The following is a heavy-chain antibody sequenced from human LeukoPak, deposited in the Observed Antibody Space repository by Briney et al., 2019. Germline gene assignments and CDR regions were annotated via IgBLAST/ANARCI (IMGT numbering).Heavy chain of an antibody. CDR2: ISGSGGST. V-gene: IGHV3-23*01. J-gene: IGHJ4*02. CDR1: GFTFSSYA. CDR3: AKVEYYSSSWYFDY. Sequence: GGSLRLSCAASGFTFSSYAMSWVRQAPGKGLEWVSAISGSGGSTYCADSVKGRFTISRDNSKNTLYLQMNSLRAEDTAVYYCAKVEYYSSSWYFDYWGQGTLVTVSS. D-gene: IGHD6-13*01.